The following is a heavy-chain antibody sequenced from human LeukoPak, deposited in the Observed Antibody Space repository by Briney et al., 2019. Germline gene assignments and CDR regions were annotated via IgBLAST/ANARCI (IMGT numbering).Heavy chain of an antibody. J-gene: IGHJ4*02. CDR3: AKDRCSGGSCYFDY. V-gene: IGHV3-53*01. CDR1: GFTVSTNY. CDR2: IYSDGST. D-gene: IGHD2-15*01. Sequence: GGSLRLSCAASGFTVSTNYMSWVRQAPGKGLEWLSIIYSDGSTYYADSVKGRFTISRDNSKNTLYLQMNSLRAEDTAVYHCAKDRCSGGSCYFDYWGQGTLVTVSS.